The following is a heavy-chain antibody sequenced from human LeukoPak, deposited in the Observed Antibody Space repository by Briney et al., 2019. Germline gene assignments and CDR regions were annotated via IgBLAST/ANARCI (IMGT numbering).Heavy chain of an antibody. D-gene: IGHD6-6*01. J-gene: IGHJ3*02. CDR1: GFTFSSYW. Sequence: PGGSLRLSCVASGFTFSSYWMTWVRQAPGKGLEWVANIKQDGSEKYYVDSVKGRFTISRDNAKNSLYLQMNSLRAEDTAVYYCARESFRHDAFDIWGQGTMVTVSS. V-gene: IGHV3-7*01. CDR2: IKQDGSEK. CDR3: ARESFRHDAFDI.